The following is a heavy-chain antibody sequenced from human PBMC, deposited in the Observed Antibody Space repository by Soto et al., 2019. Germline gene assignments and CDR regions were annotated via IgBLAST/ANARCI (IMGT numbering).Heavy chain of an antibody. V-gene: IGHV3-23*01. CDR3: ARRGSGSYYDC. D-gene: IGHD1-26*01. CDR1: GFTFSSYA. J-gene: IGHJ4*02. Sequence: EVQLLESGRGLVQPGGSLRLSCAASGFTFSSYAMRWVRQAPGKGLEWVSAISGSGDSTYYADSVKGRFTISRDNSKNTLYLQMNSLRAEDTAIYYCARRGSGSYYDCWGQGTLVTVSS. CDR2: ISGSGDST.